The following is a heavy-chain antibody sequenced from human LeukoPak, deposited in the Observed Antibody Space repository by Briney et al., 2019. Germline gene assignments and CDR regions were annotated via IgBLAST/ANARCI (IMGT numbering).Heavy chain of an antibody. D-gene: IGHD2-21*01. V-gene: IGHV1-2*02. CDR3: ARISTVIVHIHMDV. CDR1: EYTFTGYY. Sequence: GASVKVSCKASEYTFTGYYMHWVRQAPGQGLEWMGWMHPNGGGTNYAQKFQGRVTMTRDTSISTAYMELSRLTSDDTAVYYCARISTVIVHIHMDVWGKGTTVTVSS. J-gene: IGHJ6*03. CDR2: MHPNGGGT.